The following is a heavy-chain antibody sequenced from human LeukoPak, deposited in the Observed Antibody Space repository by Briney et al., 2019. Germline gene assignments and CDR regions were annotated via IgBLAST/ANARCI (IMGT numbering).Heavy chain of an antibody. J-gene: IGHJ4*02. D-gene: IGHD3-10*01. CDR2: IWYDGSNE. CDR3: ARARWFGELPHLDFDY. V-gene: IGHV3-33*01. Sequence: GGSLRLSCAASGFTFTSYGMHWVRQAPGKGLEWVAVIWYDGSNEYYADSVKGRFTISRDNAENTLYLQMNSLRADDTAVYYCARARWFGELPHLDFDYWGQGTLVTVSS. CDR1: GFTFTSYG.